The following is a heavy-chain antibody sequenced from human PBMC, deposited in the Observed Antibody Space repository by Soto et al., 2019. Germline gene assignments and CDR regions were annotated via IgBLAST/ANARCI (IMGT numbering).Heavy chain of an antibody. V-gene: IGHV3-74*03. D-gene: IGHD2-15*01. J-gene: IGHJ4*02. Sequence: GGSLRLSCAASGFTFSSYWMHWVRQAPGKGLVWVSRINSDGSSTTYADSVKGRFTISRDNAKNTLFLQMNSLRAEDTAVYYCARAGYCSGGTCYSSYFDYWGQGALVTVSS. CDR3: ARAGYCSGGTCYSSYFDY. CDR2: INSDGSST. CDR1: GFTFSSYW.